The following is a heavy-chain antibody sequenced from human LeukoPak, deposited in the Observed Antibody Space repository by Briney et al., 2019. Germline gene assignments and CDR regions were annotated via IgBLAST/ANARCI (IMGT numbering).Heavy chain of an antibody. CDR1: GGSISSYY. J-gene: IGHJ4*02. Sequence: PSETLSLTCTVSGGSISSYYWGWIRQPPGKGLEWIGNIYHSGSTYYNPSLKSRVTISVDTSKNQFSLKLNSVTAADTAVYYCARSTYYYDSSADYWGQGNLIIVSS. D-gene: IGHD3-22*01. CDR3: ARSTYYYDSSADY. V-gene: IGHV4-59*12. CDR2: IYHSGST.